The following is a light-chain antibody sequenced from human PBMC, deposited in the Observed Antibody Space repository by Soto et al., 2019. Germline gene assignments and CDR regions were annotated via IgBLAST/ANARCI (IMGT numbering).Light chain of an antibody. J-gene: IGKJ1*01. Sequence: IVLTQSRATLSLSPGERATLSCRASQSLGTYLVWYQQKPGQAPRLLIYDASKRATGIPARFSGSGSGTDFTLTISSLEPEDFAVYYCQQRSDWPRAFGQGTKVDIK. CDR2: DAS. V-gene: IGKV3-11*01. CDR3: QQRSDWPRA. CDR1: QSLGTY.